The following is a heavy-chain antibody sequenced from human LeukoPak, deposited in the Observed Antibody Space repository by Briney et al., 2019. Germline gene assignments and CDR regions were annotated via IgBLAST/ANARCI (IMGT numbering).Heavy chain of an antibody. D-gene: IGHD3-22*01. CDR1: GFTFSSSA. V-gene: IGHV3-23*01. J-gene: IGHJ4*02. Sequence: PGGSLRLSCAASGFTFSSSAMSWVRQAPGKGLEWVSTISGSGGNTYYADSVKGRFTISRDNSKNTLYLQMNSLRAEDTAVYYCAKGSSYYYDSSGYYGSDYWGQGTLVTVSS. CDR2: ISGSGGNT. CDR3: AKGSSYYYDSSGYYGSDY.